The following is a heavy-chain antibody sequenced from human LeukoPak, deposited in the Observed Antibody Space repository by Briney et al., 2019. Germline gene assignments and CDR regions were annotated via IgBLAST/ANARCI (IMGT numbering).Heavy chain of an antibody. Sequence: PSETLSLTCTVSNDSISSGDYYWNWIRQPPGKGLEWIGYIFHRGGTSYNPSLKSRILFSVDTSQNQFSLKLNSVTAADTAVYYCARPGTYSSSWPGPLYYMDVWGKGTTVTVSS. J-gene: IGHJ6*03. CDR3: ARPGTYSSSWPGPLYYMDV. V-gene: IGHV4-30-4*01. CDR2: IFHRGGT. D-gene: IGHD6-13*01. CDR1: NDSISSGDYY.